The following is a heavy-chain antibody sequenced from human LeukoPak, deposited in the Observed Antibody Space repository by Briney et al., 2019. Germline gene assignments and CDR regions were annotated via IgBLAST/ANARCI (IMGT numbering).Heavy chain of an antibody. V-gene: IGHV3-30*02. CDR2: IRYDGSNK. CDR1: GFTFSSCG. CDR3: AKDEAQYFQH. Sequence: PGGSLRLSCAASGFTFSSCGMHWVRQAPGKGLAWVAFIRYDGSNKYYADSVKGRFTISRDNSKNTLYLQMDSLRVEDTAVYYCAKDEAQYFQHWGQGTLVTVSA. J-gene: IGHJ1*01.